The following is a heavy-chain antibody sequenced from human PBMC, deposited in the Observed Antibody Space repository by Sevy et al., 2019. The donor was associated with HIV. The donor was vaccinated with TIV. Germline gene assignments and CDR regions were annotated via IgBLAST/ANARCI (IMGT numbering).Heavy chain of an antibody. V-gene: IGHV3-23*01. CDR1: GFTSSSYA. D-gene: IGHD3-9*01. CDR2: LSDSGVST. CDR3: ARDRATSATGTLFDD. Sequence: GGSLRLSCAASGFTSSSYAMSWVRQPPGRGLEWVSTLSDSGVSTYYADSVKGRFTISRDNSKNILYLQMNSLRAEDTAAYYCARDRATSATGTLFDDWGQGTLVTVSS. J-gene: IGHJ4*02.